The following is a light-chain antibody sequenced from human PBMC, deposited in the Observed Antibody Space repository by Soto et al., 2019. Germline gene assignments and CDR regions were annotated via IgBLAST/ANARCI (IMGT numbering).Light chain of an antibody. V-gene: IGKV1-9*01. CDR3: QQYSSSPQT. J-gene: IGKJ1*01. CDR1: QGISSY. Sequence: DIQMTQSPSFLSASVGDRVTITCRASQGISSYLAWYQQKPGKAPKLLIYAASSLQSGVPSRFSGSGSGTDFTLTISRLEPEDFATYYCQQYSSSPQTFGQGTKVDI. CDR2: AAS.